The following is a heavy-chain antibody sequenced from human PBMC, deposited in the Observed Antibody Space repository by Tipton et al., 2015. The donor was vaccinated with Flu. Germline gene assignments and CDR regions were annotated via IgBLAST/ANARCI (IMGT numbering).Heavy chain of an antibody. Sequence: TLSLTCTVSGVSISDFWWTWIRQPPGKGLEWIGNIHRTGYTYHNPSLKSRVTMSVDTSKNQFSLRLSSVTAADTAVYYCARGLAAAGQKDYWGQGTLVTVSS. CDR2: IHRTGYT. D-gene: IGHD6-13*01. J-gene: IGHJ4*02. CDR1: GVSISDFW. V-gene: IGHV4-59*04. CDR3: ARGLAAAGQKDY.